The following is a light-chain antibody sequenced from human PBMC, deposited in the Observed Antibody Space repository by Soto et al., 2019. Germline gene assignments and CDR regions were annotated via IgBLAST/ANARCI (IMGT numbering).Light chain of an antibody. CDR3: HQTAPNQWK. Sequence: DIQMTQSPSSLSASVGDRVTITCRASQNIGVYLNWYQKKPGKAPKLLIHAASSLHSGVPSTFSGSGSATDFALTISSLQPEDFETYYCHQTAPNQWKFAQGTKVDI. J-gene: IGKJ1*01. V-gene: IGKV1-39*01. CDR2: AAS. CDR1: QNIGVY.